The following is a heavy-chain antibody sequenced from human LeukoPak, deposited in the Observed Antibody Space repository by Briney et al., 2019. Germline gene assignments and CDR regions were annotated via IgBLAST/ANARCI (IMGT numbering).Heavy chain of an antibody. CDR2: INHSGST. CDR1: GGSFSGYY. J-gene: IGHJ4*02. D-gene: IGHD2-2*02. Sequence: PSETLSLTCAVYGGSFSGYYWSWTRQPPGKGLEWIGEINHSGSTNYNPSLKSRVTISVDTSKNQFSLKLSSVTAADTAVYYCARGQYCSSTSCYKGGYFDYWGQGTLVTVSS. V-gene: IGHV4-34*01. CDR3: ARGQYCSSTSCYKGGYFDY.